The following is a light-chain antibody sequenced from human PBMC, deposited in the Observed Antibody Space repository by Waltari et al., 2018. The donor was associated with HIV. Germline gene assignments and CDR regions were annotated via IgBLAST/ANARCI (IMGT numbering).Light chain of an antibody. Sequence: ELVLTQSPATLSLSPGERAPLSGMASTSVSSYLAWLHKKPGQAPRLLIYGAATRATAIPARCSGSGSGTDFTLTISSLGLEDFAVYYCQQRSNWPITFGQGTRLEIK. CDR3: QQRSNWPIT. CDR1: TSVSSY. V-gene: IGKV3-11*01. J-gene: IGKJ5*01. CDR2: GAA.